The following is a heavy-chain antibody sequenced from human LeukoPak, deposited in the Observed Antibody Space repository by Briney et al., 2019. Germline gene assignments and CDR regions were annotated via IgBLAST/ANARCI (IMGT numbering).Heavy chain of an antibody. Sequence: GSLRLSCAASGFTFSSYAMSWVRQAPGKGLDWVSAISGSGGSTYYADSVKGRFTISRDNSKNTLYLQMNSLRAEDTAVYYCAREGCSGGSCYSTPFDYWGLGTLVTVSS. V-gene: IGHV3-23*01. D-gene: IGHD2-15*01. J-gene: IGHJ4*02. CDR3: AREGCSGGSCYSTPFDY. CDR1: GFTFSSYA. CDR2: ISGSGGST.